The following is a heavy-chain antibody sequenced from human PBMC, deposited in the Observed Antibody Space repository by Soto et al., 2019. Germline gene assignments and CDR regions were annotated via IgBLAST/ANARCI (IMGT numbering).Heavy chain of an antibody. D-gene: IGHD1-26*01. Sequence: QVQLVESGGGVVQPGRSLRLSCAASGFTFSSYGMHWVRQAPGKGLEWVAVISYDGSNKYYADSVKGRFTISRDNSKNTLYLQMNSLRAEDTAVYYCAKDVELGVGATTGLFDYWGQGTLVTVSS. J-gene: IGHJ4*02. V-gene: IGHV3-30*18. CDR1: GFTFSSYG. CDR3: AKDVELGVGATTGLFDY. CDR2: ISYDGSNK.